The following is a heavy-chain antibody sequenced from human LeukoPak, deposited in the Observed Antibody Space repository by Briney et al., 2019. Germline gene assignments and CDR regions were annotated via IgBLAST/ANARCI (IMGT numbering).Heavy chain of an antibody. Sequence: GGPLRLSCAASGFTFTNYRMNWVRQAPGKGLEWVSSIGDSGGNTYYADSVKGRFTISRDNSKNTLYLQMNSLRAEDTAVYYCAKYRGFGDSYDSWGQGTLVTVSS. CDR1: GFTFTNYR. D-gene: IGHD3-10*01. J-gene: IGHJ4*02. CDR2: IGDSGGNT. V-gene: IGHV3-23*01. CDR3: AKYRGFGDSYDS.